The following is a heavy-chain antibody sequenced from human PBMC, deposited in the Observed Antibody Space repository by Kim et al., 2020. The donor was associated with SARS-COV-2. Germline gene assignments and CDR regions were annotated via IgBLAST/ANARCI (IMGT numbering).Heavy chain of an antibody. J-gene: IGHJ4*02. D-gene: IGHD5-18*01. CDR3: AKDSRGYSYVLDY. V-gene: IGHV3-30*02. Sequence: YSESAKGRFPISRENAKNTLFLQMHSRRAEDTAVYYCAKDSRGYSYVLDYWGQGALVTVSS.